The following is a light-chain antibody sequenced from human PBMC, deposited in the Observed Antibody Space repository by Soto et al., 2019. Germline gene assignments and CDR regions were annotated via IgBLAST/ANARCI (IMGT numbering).Light chain of an antibody. V-gene: IGKV3-15*01. CDR1: QSVNNN. Sequence: EIILTQPPASLSVFPGEKATLSCRPSQSVNNNLAWYQQKPGQAPRLLIYGASTRATGIPGRFRGSGSGTEFTLTITSLQSEDFAVYFCQQYNNLPPDTFGQGTKVDIK. CDR3: QQYNNLPPDT. CDR2: GAS. J-gene: IGKJ2*01.